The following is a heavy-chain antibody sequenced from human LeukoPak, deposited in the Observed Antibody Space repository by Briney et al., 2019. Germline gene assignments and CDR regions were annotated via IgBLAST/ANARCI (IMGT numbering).Heavy chain of an antibody. V-gene: IGHV4-61*01. J-gene: IGHJ6*03. CDR2: IYYSGST. D-gene: IGHD2-2*01. CDR1: GGSISSGSYY. Sequence: SETLSLTCTVSGGSISSGSYYWSWIRQPPGKGLEWIGYIYYSGSTNYNPSLKSRVTISVDTSKNQFSLKLSSVTAADTAVYYCARAALIPAARSPYYYMDVWGKGTTVTISS. CDR3: ARAALIPAARSPYYYMDV.